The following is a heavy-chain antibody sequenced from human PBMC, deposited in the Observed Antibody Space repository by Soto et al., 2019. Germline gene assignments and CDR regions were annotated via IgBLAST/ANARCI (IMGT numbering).Heavy chain of an antibody. J-gene: IGHJ4*02. CDR1: GGTFSSYA. CDR2: VIPIFGTA. V-gene: IGHV1-69*06. CDR3: ARDFGTRSGYYSPFWN. D-gene: IGHD3-22*01. Sequence: QVQLVQSGAEVKKPGSSVKVSCKASGGTFSSYAISWVRQAPGQGLEWMGGVIPIFGTANYAQKFQGRVTSTADKSTNTDYMDLSSLRSEDTAGYYCARDFGTRSGYYSPFWNWGQGTLVTVSS.